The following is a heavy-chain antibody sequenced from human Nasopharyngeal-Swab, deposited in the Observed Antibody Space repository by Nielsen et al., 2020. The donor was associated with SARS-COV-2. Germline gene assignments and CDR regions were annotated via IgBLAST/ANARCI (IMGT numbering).Heavy chain of an antibody. CDR1: GFTFDNYE. V-gene: IGHV3-48*03. CDR3: ARASRGWS. Sequence: GESLKISCAASGFTFDNYEMNWVRQAPGKGLEWVSYISTSGATINYADSVRGRFPITRDNAKKSLYLQMNSLRAEDTAVYYCARASRGWSWGQGTLVTVSS. D-gene: IGHD6-19*01. J-gene: IGHJ5*02. CDR2: ISTSGATI.